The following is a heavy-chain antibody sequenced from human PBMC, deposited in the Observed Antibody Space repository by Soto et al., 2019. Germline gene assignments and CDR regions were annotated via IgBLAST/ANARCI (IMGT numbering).Heavy chain of an antibody. CDR1: GGSVSSGSYY. CDR3: ARFKEESQYYFDY. CDR2: IYYSGST. D-gene: IGHD3-10*01. V-gene: IGHV4-61*01. J-gene: IGHJ4*02. Sequence: SETLSLTCTVSGGSVSSGSYYWSWIRQPPGKGLEWIGYIYYSGSTNYNPSLKSRVTISVDTFKNQFSLKLSSVTAADTAVYYCARFKEESQYYFDYWGQGTLVTVSS.